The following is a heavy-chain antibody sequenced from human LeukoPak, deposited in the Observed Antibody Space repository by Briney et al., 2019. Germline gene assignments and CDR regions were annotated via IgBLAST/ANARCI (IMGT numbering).Heavy chain of an antibody. CDR3: ARDPHSSSWNSFAS. D-gene: IGHD6-13*01. J-gene: IGHJ4*02. Sequence: GGSVRHFCAASGFTFSRNALSWVGQAPGKGLECVSTISDSGGSTYYADSVKGRFTISRDNSKNTLYLQMNSLRAEDTAFYYCARDPHSSSWNSFASWGQGTLVTVSS. V-gene: IGHV3-23*01. CDR2: ISDSGGST. CDR1: GFTFSRNA.